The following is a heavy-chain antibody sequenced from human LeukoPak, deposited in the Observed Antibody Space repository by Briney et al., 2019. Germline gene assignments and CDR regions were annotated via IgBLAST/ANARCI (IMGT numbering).Heavy chain of an antibody. CDR2: TSHDGNNK. CDR1: GFTFSSYA. Sequence: GGSLRLSCAASGFTFSSYAMHWVRQAPGKGLEWVAFTSHDGNNKYYADSVRGRFTISRDNSKNTLNLQMNSLRAEDTAVYYCAKGKDYYDSSGYYYTYAFDMWGQGTMVTVSS. CDR3: AKGKDYYDSSGYYYTYAFDM. D-gene: IGHD3-22*01. V-gene: IGHV3-30*18. J-gene: IGHJ3*02.